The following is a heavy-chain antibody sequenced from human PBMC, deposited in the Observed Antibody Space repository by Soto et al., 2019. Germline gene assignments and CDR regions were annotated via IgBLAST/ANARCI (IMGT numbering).Heavy chain of an antibody. J-gene: IGHJ6*02. Sequence: ASVKVSCAASGFTFSSYAMSWVRQAPGKGLEWVSAISGSGGSTYYADSVKGRFTISRDNSKNTLYLQMNSLRAEDTAVYYCALDFWSGYYSPGYYYYGMDVWGQGTTVTVSS. V-gene: IGHV3-23*01. CDR1: GFTFSSYA. CDR2: ISGSGGST. CDR3: ALDFWSGYYSPGYYYYGMDV. D-gene: IGHD3-3*01.